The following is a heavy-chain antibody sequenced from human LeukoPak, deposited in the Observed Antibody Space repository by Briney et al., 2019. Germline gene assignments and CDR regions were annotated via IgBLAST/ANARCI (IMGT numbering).Heavy chain of an antibody. CDR3: ARVGGYYSLDY. V-gene: IGHV3-30*02. J-gene: IGHJ4*02. D-gene: IGHD3-3*01. CDR1: GFTFSFYG. CDR2: IQYDGSYK. Sequence: GGSLRLSCATSGFTFSFYGMHWVRQAPGKGLEWVAFIQYDGSYKFYADSVQGRFSISRDNSKNTLFLQMNSLRTEDMAVYYCARVGGYYSLDYWGQGTLVTVSS.